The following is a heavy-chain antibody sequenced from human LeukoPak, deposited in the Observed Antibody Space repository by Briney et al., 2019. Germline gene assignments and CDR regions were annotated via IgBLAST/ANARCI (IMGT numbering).Heavy chain of an antibody. V-gene: IGHV4-39*07. CDR1: GGSISSSSYY. Sequence: SETLSLTCTVSGGSISSSSYYWGWIRQPPGKGLEWIGSIYYSGSTYYNPSLKSRVTISVDTSKNQLSLKLSSVTAADTAVYYCARFYGSGSYYLPFDYWGQGTLVTVSS. J-gene: IGHJ4*02. CDR3: ARFYGSGSYYLPFDY. CDR2: IYYSGST. D-gene: IGHD3-10*01.